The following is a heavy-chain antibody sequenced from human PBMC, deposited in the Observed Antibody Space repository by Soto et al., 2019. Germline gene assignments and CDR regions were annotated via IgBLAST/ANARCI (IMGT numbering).Heavy chain of an antibody. CDR2: INPYNGNT. V-gene: IGHV1-18*01. J-gene: IGHJ4*02. CDR1: GYTFTSYG. CDR3: ARDWFGIDY. Sequence: QVQLVQSGAEVKKPGASVKVSCKASGYTFTSYGISWVRQAPGQGLEWMGWINPYNGNTNYAQKLQGRVTMNTDTSTNTDYMELRSLRSDDTAVYYCARDWFGIDYWGQGTLVTVSS. D-gene: IGHD3-16*01.